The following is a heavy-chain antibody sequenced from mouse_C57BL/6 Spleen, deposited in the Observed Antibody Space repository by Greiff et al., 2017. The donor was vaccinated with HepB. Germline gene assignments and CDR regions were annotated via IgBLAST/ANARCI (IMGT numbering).Heavy chain of an antibody. D-gene: IGHD1-1*01. CDR2: INPSSGYT. CDR3: ARRGITTVVDY. V-gene: IGHV1-4*01. CDR1: GYTFTSYT. Sequence: VQLQESGAELARPGASVKMSCKASGYTFTSYTMHWVKQRPGQGLEWIGYINPSSGYTKYNQKFKDKATLTADKSSSTAYMQLSSLTSEDSAVYYCARRGITTVVDYWGQGTTLTVSS. J-gene: IGHJ2*01.